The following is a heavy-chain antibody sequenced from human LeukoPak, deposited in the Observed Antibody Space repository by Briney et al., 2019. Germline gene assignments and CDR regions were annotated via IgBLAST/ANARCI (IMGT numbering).Heavy chain of an antibody. D-gene: IGHD3-10*01. CDR1: GYTFTSYY. CDR3: ARDFLRGFGELSDYYYGMDV. Sequence: ASVKVSCKASGYTFTSYYMHWVRQAPGQGLEWMGIINPSGGSTSYAQKFQGRVTMTRDTSTSTVYMELSSLRSEDTAVYYSARDFLRGFGELSDYYYGMDVWGQGTTVTVSS. V-gene: IGHV1-46*01. J-gene: IGHJ6*02. CDR2: INPSGGST.